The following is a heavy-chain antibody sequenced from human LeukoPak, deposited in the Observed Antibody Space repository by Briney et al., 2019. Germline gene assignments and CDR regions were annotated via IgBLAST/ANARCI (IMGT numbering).Heavy chain of an antibody. Sequence: ASVTVSCKASGYTFTGYYMHWVRQAPGQGLEWMGWINPNSGGTNYAQKFQDRVTMTRDTSISAVYMELSRLRSDDTAVYYCARDGRDGYNLVHYWGQGTLVTVSS. CDR3: ARDGRDGYNLVHY. D-gene: IGHD5-24*01. CDR2: INPNSGGT. J-gene: IGHJ4*02. V-gene: IGHV1-2*02. CDR1: GYTFTGYY.